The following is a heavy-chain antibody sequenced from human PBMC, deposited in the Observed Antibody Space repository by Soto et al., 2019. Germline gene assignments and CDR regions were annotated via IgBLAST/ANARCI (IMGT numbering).Heavy chain of an antibody. CDR1: GGSISSGDYY. J-gene: IGHJ4*02. CDR3: ARARIAAAAHHDY. Sequence: PSETLSLTCTVSGGSISSGDYYWSWIRQPPGKGLEWIGYIYYSGSTYYNPSLKSRVTISVDTSKNQFSLKLSSVTAADTAVYYCARARIAAAAHHDYWGQGTLVTVSS. D-gene: IGHD6-13*01. V-gene: IGHV4-30-4*01. CDR2: IYYSGST.